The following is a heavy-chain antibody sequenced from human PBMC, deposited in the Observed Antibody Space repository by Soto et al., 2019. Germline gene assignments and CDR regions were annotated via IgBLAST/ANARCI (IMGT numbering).Heavy chain of an antibody. CDR2: INAVISTP. V-gene: IGHV1-69*13. J-gene: IGHJ6*02. Sequence: SVKVSCKASGYTFTSYAMNWVRQAPGQRLEWMGWINAVISTPNYAQKFQGRVTITADESTTTAYMELTSLKSEDTAVYYCARDKDRQQLGGNYYYGIDVWGQGTTVTVSS. CDR3: ARDKDRQQLGGNYYYGIDV. CDR1: GYTFTSYA. D-gene: IGHD2-15*01.